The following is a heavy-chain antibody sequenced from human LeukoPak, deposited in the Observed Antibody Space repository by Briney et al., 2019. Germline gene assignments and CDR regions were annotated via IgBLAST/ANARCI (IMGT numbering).Heavy chain of an antibody. J-gene: IGHJ5*02. D-gene: IGHD3-16*01. CDR3: ARAFRSTGGRNWFDP. Sequence: SETLSLTCTVSGGSISSYYWSWIRQPPGKGLERIGYIYYSGSTNYNPSLKSRVTISVDTSKNQFSLKLSSVTAADTAVYYCARAFRSTGGRNWFDPWGQGTLVTVSS. CDR2: IYYSGST. V-gene: IGHV4-59*01. CDR1: GGSISSYY.